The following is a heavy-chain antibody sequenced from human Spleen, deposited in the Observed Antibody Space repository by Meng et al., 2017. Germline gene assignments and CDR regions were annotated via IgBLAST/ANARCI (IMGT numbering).Heavy chain of an antibody. Sequence: GGSLRLSCVASGLRFTDAWMSWVRQAPGKGLEWVGRIERKSDGGTIYYAAPVKGRFTISRDDSKNTLYLQMDSLINEDTAVYFCATGAAAADHWGQGTLVTVSS. D-gene: IGHD6-13*01. V-gene: IGHV3-15*04. CDR1: GLRFTDAW. CDR3: ATGAAAADH. J-gene: IGHJ4*02. CDR2: IERKSDGGTI.